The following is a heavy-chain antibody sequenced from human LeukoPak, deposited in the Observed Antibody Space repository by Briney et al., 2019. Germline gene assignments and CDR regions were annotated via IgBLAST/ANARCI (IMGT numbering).Heavy chain of an antibody. D-gene: IGHD5-12*01. J-gene: IGHJ4*02. Sequence: GGSLRLSCAASDFSFTTYAMSWVRQAPGKGLEWVSSITGGDPTIYYADSVRGRFTISRDNAKNSLYLQMNSLRAEDTAVYYCAREMGGYPFDYWGQGTLVTVSS. CDR3: AREMGGYPFDY. CDR1: DFSFTTYA. CDR2: ITGGDPTI. V-gene: IGHV3-48*03.